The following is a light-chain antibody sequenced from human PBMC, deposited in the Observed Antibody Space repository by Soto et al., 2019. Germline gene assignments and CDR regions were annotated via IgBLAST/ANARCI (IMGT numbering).Light chain of an antibody. V-gene: IGKV4-1*01. CDR1: RSVLYKSNNKNH. CDR3: QQYFDVPFT. CDR2: WAS. J-gene: IGKJ4*01. Sequence: DIVMTQSPDSLAVSLGERATMNCKCSRSVLYKSNNKNHLAWYQQKPGQPPQLIIYWASTQESGVPERFSGSGSGTDFTLTISSLEAEDVAFYWCQQYFDVPFTFGGGTKV.